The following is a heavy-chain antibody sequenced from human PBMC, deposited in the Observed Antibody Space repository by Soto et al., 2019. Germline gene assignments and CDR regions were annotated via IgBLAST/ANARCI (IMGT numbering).Heavy chain of an antibody. D-gene: IGHD5-18*01. CDR3: ARYRYGYSYFDY. CDR2: IIPIFGTA. Sequence: QVQLVQSGAEVKKPGSSVKVSCKASGGTFSSYAISWVRQAPGQRLEWMGGIIPIFGTANYAQKFQGRVTITADDSPSTAYMELRSLRSEDTASYYCARYRYGYSYFDYWGQGTLVTVSS. J-gene: IGHJ4*02. V-gene: IGHV1-69*12. CDR1: GGTFSSYA.